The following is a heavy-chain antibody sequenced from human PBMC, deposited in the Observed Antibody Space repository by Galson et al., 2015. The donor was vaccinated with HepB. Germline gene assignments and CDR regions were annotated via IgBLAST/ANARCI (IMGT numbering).Heavy chain of an antibody. Sequence: ATLSLPCTVSGGSISSSSYYWGWIRQPPGKGLEWIGSIYYSGSTYYNPSLKSRVTISVDTSKNQFSLKLSSVTAADTAVYYCARVIGFLEWPYYYYYMDVWGKGTMVTVSS. CDR1: GGSISSSSYY. V-gene: IGHV4-39*07. D-gene: IGHD3-3*02. CDR2: IYYSGST. J-gene: IGHJ6*03. CDR3: ARVIGFLEWPYYYYYMDV.